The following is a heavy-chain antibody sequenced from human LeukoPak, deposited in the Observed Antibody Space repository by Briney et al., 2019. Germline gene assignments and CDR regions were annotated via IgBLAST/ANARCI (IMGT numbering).Heavy chain of an antibody. CDR3: ARVLGRLQLGAFDI. CDR1: GGSISSYY. Sequence: SETLSLTCTVSGGSISSYYWSWIRQPPGKGLEWIGYIYYSGSTNYNPSLKSRVTISVHTSKNQFSLKLSSVTAADTAVYYCARVLGRLQLGAFDIWGQGTMVTVSS. CDR2: IYYSGST. J-gene: IGHJ3*02. D-gene: IGHD5-24*01. V-gene: IGHV4-59*01.